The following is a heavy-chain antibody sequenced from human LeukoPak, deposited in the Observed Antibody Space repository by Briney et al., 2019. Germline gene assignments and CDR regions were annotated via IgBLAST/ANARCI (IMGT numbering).Heavy chain of an antibody. J-gene: IGHJ4*02. D-gene: IGHD1-26*01. Sequence: PGESLGLSCAASGFTFSTYWMHWVRQAPGKGLVWVSRIKSDGSTTNYGDSVKDRFTISRDNAKNTLYLQMNSLRADDTAVYYCARDPVGGRPDLWGQGTLVTVSS. CDR3: ARDPVGGRPDL. V-gene: IGHV3-74*01. CDR2: IKSDGSTT. CDR1: GFTFSTYW.